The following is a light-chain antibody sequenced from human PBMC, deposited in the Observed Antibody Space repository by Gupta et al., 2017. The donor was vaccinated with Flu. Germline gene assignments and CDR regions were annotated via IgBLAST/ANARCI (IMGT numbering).Light chain of an antibody. Sequence: EIVMTHPLATPPVPTGERAPLSCRASQSVSRKLAWYQKKPGQAPRLLNYDASTRSTGIPARFSGSGSGTEFTLTISSLQSEVFAIYYCQQYNTWPYAFGQGTKLEIK. CDR3: QQYNTWPYA. CDR1: QSVSRK. V-gene: IGKV3-15*01. CDR2: DAS. J-gene: IGKJ2*01.